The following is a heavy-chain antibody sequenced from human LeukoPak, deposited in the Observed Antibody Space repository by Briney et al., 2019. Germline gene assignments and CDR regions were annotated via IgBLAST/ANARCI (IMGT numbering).Heavy chain of an antibody. Sequence: GRSLRLSCAASGFTFSYYAMHWVRQAPSKGLEWVAVISYDGSNQYYADSVKGRFTISRDNSKNTLYLQMNSLRAEDTAVYYCARDLYTYYYDSSGFYYYYGMDVWGQGTTVTVSS. CDR2: ISYDGSNQ. V-gene: IGHV3-30-3*01. D-gene: IGHD3-22*01. J-gene: IGHJ6*02. CDR1: GFTFSYYA. CDR3: ARDLYTYYYDSSGFYYYYGMDV.